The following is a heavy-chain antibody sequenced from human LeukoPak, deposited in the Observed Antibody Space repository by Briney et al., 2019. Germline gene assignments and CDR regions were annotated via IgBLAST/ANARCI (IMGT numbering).Heavy chain of an antibody. J-gene: IGHJ4*02. D-gene: IGHD5-18*01. CDR1: GGSISSYY. CDR2: IYYSGST. CDR3: ARSLGAYSYGFFDY. Sequence: SETLSLTCTVSGGSISSYYWSWIRQPPGKGLEWIGYIYYSGSTNYNPSLKSRVTISVDTSKNHFSLRLSSVTAADTAVYYCARSLGAYSYGFFDYWGQGTLVTVSS. V-gene: IGHV4-59*01.